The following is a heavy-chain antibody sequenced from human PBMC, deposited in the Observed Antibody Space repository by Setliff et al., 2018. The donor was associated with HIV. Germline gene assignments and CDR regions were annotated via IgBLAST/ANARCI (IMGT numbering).Heavy chain of an antibody. V-gene: IGHV3-48*03. CDR3: ARQTGYSGYGGVFDN. CDR1: GFTFSHYE. CDR2: ISSSGSTI. Sequence: SLRLSCAASGFTFSHYEMNWVRQAPGKGLEWVSYISSSGSTIYYADSVKGRFTISRDNAKNSLYLQMNSLRAEDTAVYYCARQTGYSGYGGVFDNWGQGTLVTVSS. D-gene: IGHD5-12*01. J-gene: IGHJ4*02.